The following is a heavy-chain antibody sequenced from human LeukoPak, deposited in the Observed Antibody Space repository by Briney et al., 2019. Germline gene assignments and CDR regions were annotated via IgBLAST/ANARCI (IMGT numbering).Heavy chain of an antibody. Sequence: SLRLSCAASGFTFDDYAMHWVRQAPGKGLEWVSGISWNSGSIGYADSAKGRFTISRDNAKNSLYLQMNSLRAEDTALYYCAKDTYSYGTTYDYWGQGTLVTVSS. CDR3: AKDTYSYGTTYDY. V-gene: IGHV3-9*01. CDR1: GFTFDDYA. J-gene: IGHJ4*02. D-gene: IGHD5-18*01. CDR2: ISWNSGSI.